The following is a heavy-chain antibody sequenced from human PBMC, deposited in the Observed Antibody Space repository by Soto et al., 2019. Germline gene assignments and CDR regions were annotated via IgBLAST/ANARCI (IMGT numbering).Heavy chain of an antibody. J-gene: IGHJ4*02. Sequence: ASETLSLTCTVSGGSINTFYWSWVRQPAGKGLEWIGRIFSSGSTSFNPSLESRVAMSVDTSKNHFSLNLSSVTAADMAVYYCAREGSYSAYNFAHGIQLWSFDFWGQGALVSVSS. V-gene: IGHV4-4*07. CDR3: AREGSYSAYNFAHGIQLWSFDF. CDR2: IFSSGST. D-gene: IGHD5-12*01. CDR1: GGSINTFY.